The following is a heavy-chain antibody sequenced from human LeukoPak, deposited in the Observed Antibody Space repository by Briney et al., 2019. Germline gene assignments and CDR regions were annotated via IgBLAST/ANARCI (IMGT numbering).Heavy chain of an antibody. Sequence: SETLSLTCTVSGDSTGRYYWSWIRQPPGKGLEFLGYIFYSGIVNYNPSLKSRVTMSVDSSKNQVSLKVRSVTAADTAVYYCAGLFSGYDPSDYWGQGILVTVSS. V-gene: IGHV4-59*01. J-gene: IGHJ4*02. CDR3: AGLFSGYDPSDY. CDR1: GDSTGRYY. CDR2: IFYSGIV. D-gene: IGHD5-12*01.